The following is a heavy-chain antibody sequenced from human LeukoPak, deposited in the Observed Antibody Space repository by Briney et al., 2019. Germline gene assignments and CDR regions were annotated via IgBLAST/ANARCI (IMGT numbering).Heavy chain of an antibody. V-gene: IGHV5-51*01. CDR3: ARRGMKTTAAANDY. Sequence: GESLKISCKGSGYSFTSYWIVWVRQMPGKGLEWMGIIYPGDSDTRYSPSFQGQVTISADKSISTAYLQWTSLKASDSAMYYCARRGMKTTAAANDYWGQGTLVTVSS. CDR2: IYPGDSDT. D-gene: IGHD2-2*01. CDR1: GYSFTSYW. J-gene: IGHJ4*02.